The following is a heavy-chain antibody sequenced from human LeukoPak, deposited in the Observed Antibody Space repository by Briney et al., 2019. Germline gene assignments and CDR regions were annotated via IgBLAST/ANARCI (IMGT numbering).Heavy chain of an antibody. Sequence: GGSLRLSCAASGFTFSSYAMHWVRQAPGKGVEWVAVISYDGSNKYYADPVKGRFTISRDNSKNTLYLQMNSLRAEDTAVYYCASGGWLLWGWFDPWGQGTLVTVSS. CDR3: ASGGWLLWGWFDP. CDR2: ISYDGSNK. CDR1: GFTFSSYA. D-gene: IGHD3-3*01. V-gene: IGHV3-30*04. J-gene: IGHJ5*02.